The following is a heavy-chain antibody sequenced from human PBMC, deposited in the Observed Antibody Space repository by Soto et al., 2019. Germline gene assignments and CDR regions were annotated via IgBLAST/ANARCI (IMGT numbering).Heavy chain of an antibody. CDR1: GFTFSRYG. D-gene: IGHD1-20*01. V-gene: IGHV3-30*18. J-gene: IGHJ4*02. CDR3: AKDREPASYNGPPGLDY. Sequence: QVQLVESGGGVVQPARSLRLSCAASGFTFSRYGMHWVRQAPGKGLEWVAVISYDGNNKYYGDSVQGRFTISRDNSKNTLVLQMNSRRGEDTAVDYCAKDREPASYNGPPGLDYWGQGTQVTVSS. CDR2: ISYDGNNK.